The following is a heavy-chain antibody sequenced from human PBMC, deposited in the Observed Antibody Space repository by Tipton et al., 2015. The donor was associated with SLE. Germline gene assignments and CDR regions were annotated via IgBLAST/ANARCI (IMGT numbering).Heavy chain of an antibody. D-gene: IGHD6-19*01. J-gene: IGHJ4*02. CDR1: GGSISSGDYY. CDR3: ARTFGSGWYYFDY. CDR2: IYYSGST. Sequence: GLVKPSETLSLTCTVSGGSISSGDYYWSWIRQHPGKGLEWIGYIYYSGSTYYNPSLKSRVTISVDTSKNQFSLKLSSVTAADTAVYYCARTFGSGWYYFDYWGQGTMVTVCS. V-gene: IGHV4-31*03.